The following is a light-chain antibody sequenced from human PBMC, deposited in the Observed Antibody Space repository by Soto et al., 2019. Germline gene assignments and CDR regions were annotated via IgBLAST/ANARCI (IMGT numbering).Light chain of an antibody. CDR3: QQYGSPSLT. CDR1: QSVSSSY. V-gene: IGKV3-20*01. Sequence: EIVLTQSPGTLSLSPGERATLSCRASQSVSSSYLAWYQQKPGQAPRLLIYGASSRATGIPDRFSGSGSGTDFTLTISRLEPEDFAVYYCQQYGSPSLTFGPGTKVDIK. CDR2: GAS. J-gene: IGKJ3*01.